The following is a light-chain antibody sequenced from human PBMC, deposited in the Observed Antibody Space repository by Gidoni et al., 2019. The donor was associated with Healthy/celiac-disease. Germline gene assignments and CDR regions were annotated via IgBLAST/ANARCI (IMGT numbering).Light chain of an antibody. V-gene: IGKV4-1*01. CDR2: WAS. CDR1: QSVLYSSNNKNY. Sequence: DIVMTQSPDPLPVSLGERATINCKSSQSVLYSSNNKNYLAWYQQKPGQPPKLLIYWASTRESGVPDRFSGSGSGTDFTLTISSLQAEDVAVYYCQQYYSTPLTFGQGTKVEIK. CDR3: QQYYSTPLT. J-gene: IGKJ1*01.